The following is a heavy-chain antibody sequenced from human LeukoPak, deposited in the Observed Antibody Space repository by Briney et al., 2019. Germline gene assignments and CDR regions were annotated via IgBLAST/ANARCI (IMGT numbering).Heavy chain of an antibody. V-gene: IGHV4-4*07. CDR2: IYTSGST. CDR3: ARDWAAGSIPYYMDV. Sequence: PSETLSLTCAVYGGSFSGYYWSWIRQPAGKGLEWIGRIYTSGSTNYNPSPKSRVTMSVDTSKNQFSLKLSSVTAADTAVYYCARDWAAGSIPYYMDVWGKGTTVTISS. J-gene: IGHJ6*03. D-gene: IGHD6-13*01. CDR1: GGSFSGYY.